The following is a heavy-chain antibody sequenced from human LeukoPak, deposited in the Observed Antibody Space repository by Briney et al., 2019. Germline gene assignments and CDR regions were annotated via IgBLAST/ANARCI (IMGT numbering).Heavy chain of an antibody. Sequence: SVKVSCKASGGTFSSYAISWVRQAPGQGLEWMGRIIPIFGTANYAQKFQGRVTITTDESTSTAYMALSSLRSEDTAVYYCARGVSYYYDSSGYYSAEYFQHWGQGTLVTVSS. CDR1: GGTFSSYA. CDR3: ARGVSYYYDSSGYYSAEYFQH. V-gene: IGHV1-69*05. D-gene: IGHD3-22*01. CDR2: IIPIFGTA. J-gene: IGHJ1*01.